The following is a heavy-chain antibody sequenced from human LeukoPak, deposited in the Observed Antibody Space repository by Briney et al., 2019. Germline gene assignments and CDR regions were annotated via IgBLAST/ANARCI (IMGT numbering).Heavy chain of an antibody. D-gene: IGHD1-14*01. J-gene: IGHJ6*04. CDR2: IRFNSGSET. CDR1: GFPFSDWY. V-gene: IGHV3-11*06. CDR3: GRVNFGSMDV. Sequence: GGSLRLSCAASGFPFSDWYMTWIRQAPGKGLEWVSYIRFNSGSETNSAGSERGRITIARDKAKSSLFLQLNGMSAEDPAIYSCGRVNFGSMDVWGEGTPVTVSS.